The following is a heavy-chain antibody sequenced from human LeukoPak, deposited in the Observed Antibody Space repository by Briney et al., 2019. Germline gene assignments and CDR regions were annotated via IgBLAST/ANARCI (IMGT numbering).Heavy chain of an antibody. CDR1: GGSISSYY. CDR3: ATSAAALEGGYYFDY. D-gene: IGHD2-2*01. CDR2: IYYSGST. J-gene: IGHJ4*02. Sequence: PSETLSLTCTVSGGSISSYYWSWIRQPPGKGLEWIGYIYYSGSTNYNPSLKSRVTISVDTSKNQFSLKLSSVTAADTAVYYCATSAAALEGGYYFDYWGQGTLVTVSS. V-gene: IGHV4-59*01.